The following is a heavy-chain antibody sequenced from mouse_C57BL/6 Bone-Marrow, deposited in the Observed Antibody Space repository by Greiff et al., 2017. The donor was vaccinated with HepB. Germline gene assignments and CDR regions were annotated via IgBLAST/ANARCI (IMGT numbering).Heavy chain of an antibody. Sequence: QVQLQQSGAELARPGASVKLSCKASGYTFTSYGISWVKQRTGQGLEWIGEIYPRSGNTYYNEKFKGKATLTADKSSSTAYMELRSLTSEDSAVYFCARRVFYGSSPYYYAMDYWGQGTSVTVSS. CDR3: ARRVFYGSSPYYYAMDY. CDR1: GYTFTSYG. J-gene: IGHJ4*01. D-gene: IGHD1-1*01. CDR2: IYPRSGNT. V-gene: IGHV1-81*01.